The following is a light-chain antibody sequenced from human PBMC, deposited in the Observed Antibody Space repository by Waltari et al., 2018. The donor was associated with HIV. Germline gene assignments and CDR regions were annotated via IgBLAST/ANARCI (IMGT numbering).Light chain of an antibody. CDR1: YSNIGSNT. CDR3: ASWDDKLDGWV. J-gene: IGLJ3*02. Sequence: QSLLPQPPSASGTPGQRVTISCSGSYSNIGSNTVNWHQQLPGSAPRALIYNNDQRPSGVPDRFSGSKSGTSASLAISGLQSEDQGDYCCASWDDKLDGWVFGGGTRLTVL. CDR2: NND. V-gene: IGLV1-44*01.